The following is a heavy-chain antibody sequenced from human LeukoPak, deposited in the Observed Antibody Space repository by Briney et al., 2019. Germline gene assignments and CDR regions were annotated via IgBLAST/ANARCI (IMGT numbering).Heavy chain of an antibody. CDR1: GFTFSSYE. CDR3: ARVISPPMVRGVIITGYYYYMDV. J-gene: IGHJ6*03. D-gene: IGHD3-10*01. Sequence: GGSLRLSCAASGFTFSSYEMNWVRQAPGKGLEWVSYISNSGSTIYYADSVKGRFTISRDNAKNSLYLQMNSLRAEDTAVYYCARVISPPMVRGVIITGYYYYMDVWGKGTTVTISS. CDR2: ISNSGSTI. V-gene: IGHV3-48*03.